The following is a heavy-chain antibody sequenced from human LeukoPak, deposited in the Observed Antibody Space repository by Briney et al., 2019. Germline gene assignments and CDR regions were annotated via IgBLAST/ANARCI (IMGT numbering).Heavy chain of an antibody. CDR3: AGPQQLVAFDY. J-gene: IGHJ4*02. D-gene: IGHD1-1*01. CDR2: INSDGSST. Sequence: GGSLRLSCAASGFTFSSYWMHWVRQAPGKGLVWVSRINSDGSSTSYADSVKGRFTISRDNAKNTLYLQMNSLRAEDTAVYYCAGPQQLVAFDYWGQGTLVTVSS. V-gene: IGHV3-74*01. CDR1: GFTFSSYW.